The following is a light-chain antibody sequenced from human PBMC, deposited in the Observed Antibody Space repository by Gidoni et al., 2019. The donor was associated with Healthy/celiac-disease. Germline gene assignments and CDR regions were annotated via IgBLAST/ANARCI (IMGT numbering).Light chain of an antibody. J-gene: IGKJ3*01. CDR1: QSISSY. CDR2: AAS. V-gene: IGKV1-39*01. CDR3: QQSYSTPLT. Sequence: DIQMIQSPSSLSASVGDRVTITCRASQSISSYLNWYQQKPGKAPKLLIYAASSLQSGVPSRFSGSGSGTDFTLTISSLQPEDFATYYCQQSYSTPLTCGPXTKVDIK.